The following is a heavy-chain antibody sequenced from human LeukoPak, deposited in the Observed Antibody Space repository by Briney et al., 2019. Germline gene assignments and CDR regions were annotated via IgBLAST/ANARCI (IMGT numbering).Heavy chain of an antibody. CDR3: ARVYDSSYYYYYMDV. Sequence: ASVKVSCKASGYTFTGYYMHWVRQAPGQGLEWMGWINPNSGGTNYAQKFQGRVTMTRDTSISTAYMELSRLRSDDTAVYYCARVYDSSYYYYYMDVWGKGTTVIVSS. D-gene: IGHD3-22*01. J-gene: IGHJ6*03. CDR1: GYTFTGYY. V-gene: IGHV1-2*02. CDR2: INPNSGGT.